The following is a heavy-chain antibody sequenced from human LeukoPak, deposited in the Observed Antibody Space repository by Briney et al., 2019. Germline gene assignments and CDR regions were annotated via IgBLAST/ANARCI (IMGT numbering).Heavy chain of an antibody. CDR1: GGSISSGGYY. D-gene: IGHD3-9*01. CDR3: ARSVLTGYLDY. V-gene: IGHV4-39*07. J-gene: IGHJ4*02. CDR2: IYHSGST. Sequence: SETLSLTCTVSGGSISSGGYYWSWIRQHPGKGLEWIGSIYHSGSTYYNPSLKSRVTISVDTSKNQFSLKLSSVTAADTAVYYCARSVLTGYLDYWGQGTLVTVSS.